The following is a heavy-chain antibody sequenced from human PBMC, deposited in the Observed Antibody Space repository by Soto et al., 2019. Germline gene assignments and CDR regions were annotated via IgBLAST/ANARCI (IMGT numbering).Heavy chain of an antibody. Sequence: QVQLVESGGGVVQPGRSLRLSCAASGFTFSSYVMHWVRQAPGKGLEWVAVIGFDGSNEYYADPVKGRFTISRDNSKNTMYLQMNSLRAEDTAVYYCARNPYYDFWSGYSDPFYYYGMDVWGQGTTVTVSS. D-gene: IGHD3-3*01. J-gene: IGHJ6*02. V-gene: IGHV3-33*01. CDR1: GFTFSSYV. CDR2: IGFDGSNE. CDR3: ARNPYYDFWSGYSDPFYYYGMDV.